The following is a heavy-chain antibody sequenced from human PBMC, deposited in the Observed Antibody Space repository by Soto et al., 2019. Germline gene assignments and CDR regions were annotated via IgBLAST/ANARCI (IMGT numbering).Heavy chain of an antibody. V-gene: IGHV1-69*06. CDR3: ARWVVAATEAPTDYGMDV. D-gene: IGHD2-15*01. Sequence: QVQLVQSGAEVKKPGSSVKVSCKASGGTFSSYAISWVRQAPGQGLEWMGGIIPIFGTANYAQKFQGRVTITGDKSTSTAYMELSSLRSEDTAVYYCARWVVAATEAPTDYGMDVWGQGTTVTVSS. CDR1: GGTFSSYA. J-gene: IGHJ6*02. CDR2: IIPIFGTA.